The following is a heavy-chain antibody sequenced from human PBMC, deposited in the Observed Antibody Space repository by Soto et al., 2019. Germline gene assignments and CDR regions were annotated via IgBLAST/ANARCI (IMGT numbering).Heavy chain of an antibody. CDR1: GGSISSGDYY. V-gene: IGHV4-30-4*01. CDR3: ARDRYYDILTGYKSYYYGMDV. D-gene: IGHD3-9*01. J-gene: IGHJ6*02. Sequence: LSLTCTVSGGSISSGDYYWSWIRQPPGKGLEWIGYIYYSGSTYYNPSLKSRVTISVDTSKNQFSLKLSSVTAADTAVYYCARDRYYDILTGYKSYYYGMDVWGQGTTVTVS. CDR2: IYYSGST.